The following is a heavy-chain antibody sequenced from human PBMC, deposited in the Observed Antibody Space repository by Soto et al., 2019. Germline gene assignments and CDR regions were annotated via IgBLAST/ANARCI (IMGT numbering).Heavy chain of an antibody. V-gene: IGHV1-8*01. J-gene: IGHJ6*02. CDR3: ARERNMYGMDV. CDR1: GYTFTSYD. Sequence: QVQLVQSGAEVKKPGASVKVSCKASGYTFTSYDINWVRQATGQGLEWMGWMNPNSGKTVYAQKFQDRVTMTSNTSISTAYMELSSLRSEDTAVYYCARERNMYGMDVWGQGTTVTVSS. D-gene: IGHD1-1*01. CDR2: MNPNSGKT.